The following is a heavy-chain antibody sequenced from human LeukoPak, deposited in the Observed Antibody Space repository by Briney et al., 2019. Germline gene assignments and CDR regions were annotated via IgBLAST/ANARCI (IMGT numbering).Heavy chain of an antibody. CDR2: IRSKANSYAT. CDR1: GFTFSGSA. CDR3: QAAMGFYYYYGMDV. Sequence: GGSLKLSCAASGFTFSGSAMHWVRQASGKGLEWVGRIRSKANSYATAYAASVKGRFTISRDDSKNTAYLQMNSLRAEDTAVYYCQAAMGFYYYYGMDVWGQGTTVTVSS. J-gene: IGHJ6*02. V-gene: IGHV3-73*01. D-gene: IGHD5-18*01.